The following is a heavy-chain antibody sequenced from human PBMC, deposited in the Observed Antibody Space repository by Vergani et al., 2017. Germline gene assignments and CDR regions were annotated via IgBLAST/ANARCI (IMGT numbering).Heavy chain of an antibody. CDR3: ARGPKLLWFGELLN. CDR1: GYTFTSYA. CDR2: INAGNGNT. V-gene: IGHV1-3*01. J-gene: IGHJ4*02. D-gene: IGHD3-10*01. Sequence: QVQLVQSGAEVKKPGASVKVSCKASGYTFTSYAMHWVRQAPGQRLEWMGWINAGNGNTKYSQKFQGRVTITRDPSASTAYMELSSLRSEDTAVYYCARGPKLLWFGELLNWGQGTLVTVSS.